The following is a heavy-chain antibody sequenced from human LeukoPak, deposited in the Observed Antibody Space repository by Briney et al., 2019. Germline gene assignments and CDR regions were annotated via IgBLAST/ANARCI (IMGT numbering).Heavy chain of an antibody. CDR3: AREGTIVATDYFDY. V-gene: IGHV4-39*07. D-gene: IGHD5-12*01. J-gene: IGHJ4*02. CDR2: IYQSGST. Sequence: PSETLSLTCTVSNGSISSETYFWSWIRQPPGKGLEWIGIIYQSGSTYYNPSLKSRVTISVDTSKNQFSLKLSSVTAADTAMYYCAREGTIVATDYFDYWGQGTLVTVSS. CDR1: NGSISSETYF.